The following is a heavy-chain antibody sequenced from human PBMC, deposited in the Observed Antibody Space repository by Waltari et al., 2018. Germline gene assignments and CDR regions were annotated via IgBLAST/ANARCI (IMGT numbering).Heavy chain of an antibody. CDR1: GGSFSGYY. V-gene: IGHV4-34*01. CDR2: INHSGST. J-gene: IGHJ4*02. Sequence: QVQLQQWGAGLLKPSATLSLTCAVYGGSFSGYYWSWIRQPPGKGLEWIGEINHSGSTNYNPSLKSRVTISVDTSKNQFSLKLSSVTAADTAVYYCARVPLSDSGYDSVFDYWGQGTLVTVSS. D-gene: IGHD5-12*01. CDR3: ARVPLSDSGYDSVFDY.